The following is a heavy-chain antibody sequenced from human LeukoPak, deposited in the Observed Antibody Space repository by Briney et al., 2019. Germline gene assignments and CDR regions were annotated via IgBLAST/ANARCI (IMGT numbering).Heavy chain of an antibody. V-gene: IGHV1-2*02. CDR2: LNPNSGDT. J-gene: IGHJ6*03. Sequence: ASVKVSCKATGYIFTGYYMHWVRQAPGQGLEWMGWLNPNSGDTEYAQKFQGRVTMTRDTSISTAYMELSRLRSDDTAVYYCARANRVVAAAYYYYYMEVWGKGTAVTVS. CDR1: GYIFTGYY. D-gene: IGHD2-15*01. CDR3: ARANRVVAAAYYYYYMEV.